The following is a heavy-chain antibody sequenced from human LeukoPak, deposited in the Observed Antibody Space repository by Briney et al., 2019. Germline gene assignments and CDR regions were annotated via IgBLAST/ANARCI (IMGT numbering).Heavy chain of an antibody. J-gene: IGHJ4*02. CDR3: ARDSDAPDYYDSSGYAYYFDY. V-gene: IGHV3-48*04. CDR1: GFSHSSYS. D-gene: IGHD3-22*01. Sequence: PGGSLRLSCAASGFSHSSYSMNWVRQAPGKGLEWVSYISSTSATIYYADSVKGRFTISRDNAKNSLYLQMNSLRAEDTAVYYCARDSDAPDYYDSSGYAYYFDYWGQGTLVTVSS. CDR2: ISSTSATI.